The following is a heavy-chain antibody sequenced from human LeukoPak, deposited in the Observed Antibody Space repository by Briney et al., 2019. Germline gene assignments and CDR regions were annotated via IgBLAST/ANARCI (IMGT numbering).Heavy chain of an antibody. CDR2: ISGSGGST. Sequence: GGSLRLSCAASGFTFSSYWMNWARQAPGKGLEWVSAISGSGGSTYYADSVKGRFTISRDNSKNTLYLQMNSLRAEDTAVYYCAKDEVGAPDGGDYWGQGTLVTVSS. J-gene: IGHJ4*02. D-gene: IGHD1-26*01. CDR1: GFTFSSYW. V-gene: IGHV3-23*01. CDR3: AKDEVGAPDGGDY.